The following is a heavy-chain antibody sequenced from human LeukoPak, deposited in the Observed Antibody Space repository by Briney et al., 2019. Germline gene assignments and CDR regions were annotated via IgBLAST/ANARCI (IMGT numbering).Heavy chain of an antibody. J-gene: IGHJ4*02. CDR1: GFTFSSYA. V-gene: IGHV3-23*01. Sequence: GGSLRLSCAASGFTFSSYAMSWVRQAPGKGLEWVSVISGSGGSTYYSDSVKGRFTISRDNSKNTLYLQMNSLRAEDTAVYYCAKRPLVGATTFDYWGQGTLVTVSS. CDR2: ISGSGGST. CDR3: AKRPLVGATTFDY. D-gene: IGHD1-26*01.